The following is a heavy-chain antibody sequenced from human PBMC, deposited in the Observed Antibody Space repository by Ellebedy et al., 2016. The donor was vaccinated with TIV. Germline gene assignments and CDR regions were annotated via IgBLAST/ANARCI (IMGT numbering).Heavy chain of an antibody. CDR2: IIGSGGTT. CDR3: AKTARLYMGPFDY. D-gene: IGHD4-11*01. CDR1: GFAFSNYA. J-gene: IGHJ4*02. Sequence: ETLSLTCAASGFAFSNYAMAWVRQAPGKGLDWVSTIIGSGGTTFYADSVKGRFTISRDNSKKTLTLQMNSLKADDTALYYCAKTARLYMGPFDYWGQGALVIVSS. V-gene: IGHV3-23*01.